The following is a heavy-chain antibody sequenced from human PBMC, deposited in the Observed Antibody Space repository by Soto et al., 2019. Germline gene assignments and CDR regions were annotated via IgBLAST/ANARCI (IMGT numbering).Heavy chain of an antibody. Sequence: GGSLRLSCAASGFTFSSYGMHWVRQAPGKGLEWVAVISYDGSNKYYADSVKGRFTISRDNSKNTLYLQMNSLRAEDTAVYYCAKGGWTNYDSSGYFDYWGQGTLVTVSS. CDR3: AKGGWTNYDSSGYFDY. J-gene: IGHJ4*02. CDR1: GFTFSSYG. V-gene: IGHV3-30*18. D-gene: IGHD3-22*01. CDR2: ISYDGSNK.